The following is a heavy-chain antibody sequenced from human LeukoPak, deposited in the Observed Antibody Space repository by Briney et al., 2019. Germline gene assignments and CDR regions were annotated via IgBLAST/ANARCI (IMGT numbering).Heavy chain of an antibody. J-gene: IGHJ4*02. CDR1: GFTFSSYS. V-gene: IGHV3-30*03. Sequence: GGSLRLSCAASGFTFSSYSMNWVRQAPGKGLEWVAVISYDGSNKYYADSVKGRFTISRDNSKNTLYLQMNSLRAEDTAVYYCARDLIYCSSTSCPFDYWGQGTLVTVSS. CDR2: ISYDGSNK. D-gene: IGHD2-2*01. CDR3: ARDLIYCSSTSCPFDY.